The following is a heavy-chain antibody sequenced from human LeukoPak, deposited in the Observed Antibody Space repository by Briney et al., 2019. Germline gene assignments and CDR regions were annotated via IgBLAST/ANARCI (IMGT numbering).Heavy chain of an antibody. CDR1: GGSISSYY. CDR3: ARGWDYDILTFDY. Sequence: SETLSLTCTVSGGSISSYYWSWIRQPPGKGLEWIGYIYYSGSTNYNPSLKSRVTISVDTSKNQFSLKLSSVTAADTAVYYCARGWDYDILTFDYWGQGTLVTVSS. D-gene: IGHD3-9*01. J-gene: IGHJ4*02. V-gene: IGHV4-59*01. CDR2: IYYSGST.